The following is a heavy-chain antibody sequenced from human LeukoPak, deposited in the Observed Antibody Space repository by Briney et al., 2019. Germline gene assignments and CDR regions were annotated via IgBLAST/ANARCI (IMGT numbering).Heavy chain of an antibody. CDR3: ARDNPDYYYYYGMDV. J-gene: IGHJ6*02. V-gene: IGHV4-59*01. CDR2: IYYSGST. CDR1: GGSISSYY. Sequence: SETLSLTCTVSGGSISSYYWSWTRQPPGKGLEWIGYIYYSGSTNYNPSLKSRVTISVDTSKNQFSLKLSSVTAADTAVYYCARDNPDYYYYYGMDVWGQGTTVTVSS.